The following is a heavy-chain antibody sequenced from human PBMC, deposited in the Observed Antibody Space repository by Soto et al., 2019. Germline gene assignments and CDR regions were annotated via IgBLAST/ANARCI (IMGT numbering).Heavy chain of an antibody. V-gene: IGHV3-30-3*01. D-gene: IGHD5-12*01. CDR2: ISYDGSNK. CDR3: ARDKGYDFRSEIDY. CDR1: GFTFSSYA. Sequence: QVQLVESGGCVVQPGRSLRLSCAASGFTFSSYAMHWVRQAPGKGLEWVAVISYDGSNKYYADSVKGRFTISRDNSKNTLYLQMNSLRAEDTAVYYCARDKGYDFRSEIDYWGQGTLVTVSA. J-gene: IGHJ4*02.